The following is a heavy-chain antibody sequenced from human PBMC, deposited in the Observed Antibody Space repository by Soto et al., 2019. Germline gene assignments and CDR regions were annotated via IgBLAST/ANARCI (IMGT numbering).Heavy chain of an antibody. J-gene: IGHJ6*02. Sequence: QVQLVESGGGAIQPGTSLSLSCGSSGFTFRSFGMYWVRQAPGKGLEWVAVVSYDGNHKYYADSVKGRFTVSRDNAKNXLYLQMNSLRGEDTAVYYCAKDVGQQLVLNYGMDVWGQGTTVTVSS. CDR2: VSYDGNHK. CDR3: AKDVGQQLVLNYGMDV. D-gene: IGHD6-13*01. V-gene: IGHV3-30*18. CDR1: GFTFRSFG.